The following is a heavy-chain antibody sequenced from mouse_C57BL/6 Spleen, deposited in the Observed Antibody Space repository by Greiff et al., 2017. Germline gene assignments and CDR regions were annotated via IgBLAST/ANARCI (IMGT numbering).Heavy chain of an antibody. J-gene: IGHJ2*01. Sequence: VQLQQPGAELVMPGASVKLSCKASGYTFTSYWMHWVKQRPGQGLEWIGEIDPSDSYTNYNQKFKGKSTLTVDKSSSTAYMQLSSLTSEDSAVYYCARKSTTVVATDYFDYWGQGTTLTVSS. D-gene: IGHD1-1*01. CDR1: GYTFTSYW. V-gene: IGHV1-69*01. CDR2: IDPSDSYT. CDR3: ARKSTTVVATDYFDY.